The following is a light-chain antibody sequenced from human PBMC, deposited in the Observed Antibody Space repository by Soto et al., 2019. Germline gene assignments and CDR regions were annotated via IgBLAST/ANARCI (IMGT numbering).Light chain of an antibody. V-gene: IGKV3-20*01. CDR3: QQYGSSPRT. Sequence: EIVLTQSPVTLSLSPGERATLSWRASQSFTSNYLAWYQQRPGQAPRLLIYGASTRATGIPDRFSGSGSGTDFTLTISRLEPEDFAVYYCQQYGSSPRTFGQGTKVDSK. J-gene: IGKJ1*01. CDR2: GAS. CDR1: QSFTSNY.